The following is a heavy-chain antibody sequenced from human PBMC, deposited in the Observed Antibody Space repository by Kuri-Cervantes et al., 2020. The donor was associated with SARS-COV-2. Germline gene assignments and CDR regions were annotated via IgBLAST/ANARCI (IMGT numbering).Heavy chain of an antibody. Sequence: SQTLSLTCAVYGGSLSGHYWSWIRQPPGRGLEWIGEINHSGSTNYNPSLKSRVTISVDTSKNQFSLKLSSVTAADTAVYYCARLAPESPFDYWGQGTLVTVSS. V-gene: IGHV4-34*01. J-gene: IGHJ4*02. CDR2: INHSGST. CDR1: GGSLSGHY. D-gene: IGHD5-12*01. CDR3: ARLAPESPFDY.